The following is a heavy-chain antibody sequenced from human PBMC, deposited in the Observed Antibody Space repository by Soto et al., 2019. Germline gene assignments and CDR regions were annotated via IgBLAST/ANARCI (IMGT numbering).Heavy chain of an antibody. CDR2: ITWTSDRV. D-gene: IGHD5-18*01. J-gene: IGHJ4*02. CDR1: GFTFDDYA. V-gene: IGHV3-9*01. Sequence: EVQLVESGGGLVQPGGSLRLSCAASGFTFDDYAMHWVRQVPGKGLEWVSSITWTSDRVDYADSVKGRFTISRDNAKNSLFLQLNSLRTEDTALYFCAKELGGYSYGYELDHWGQGTLVAVSS. CDR3: AKELGGYSYGYELDH.